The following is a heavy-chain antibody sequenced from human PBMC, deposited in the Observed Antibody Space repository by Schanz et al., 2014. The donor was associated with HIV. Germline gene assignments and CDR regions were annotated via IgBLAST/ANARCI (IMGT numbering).Heavy chain of an antibody. J-gene: IGHJ4*02. D-gene: IGHD6-13*01. Sequence: EVQVVESGGGFFQPGGSLRLSCAASGFDVKSNYMSWVRQAPGKGLEWVSLIYSDADTFYADSVKGRFTISRDNAKNTLYLQVNSLRVEDTAVYHCAREKDLGYSSTLGFWGQGTLVTVSS. V-gene: IGHV3-53*01. CDR1: GFDVKSNY. CDR3: AREKDLGYSSTLGF. CDR2: IYSDADT.